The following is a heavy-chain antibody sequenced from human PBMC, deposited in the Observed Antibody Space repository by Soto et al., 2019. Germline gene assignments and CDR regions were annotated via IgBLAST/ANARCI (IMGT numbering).Heavy chain of an antibody. D-gene: IGHD2-15*01. Sequence: GASVKVSCKASGYTFTSYDINWLRQAPGQGLEWVGWINPTSEYTAHAHKFQGRVTLTREISTATAYMELSSLPSEDTAVHLCARQVHPGYSRDWGPGTQVSVS. J-gene: IGHJ4*02. CDR3: ARQVHPGYSRD. CDR2: INPTSEYT. CDR1: GYTFTSYD. V-gene: IGHV1-8*01.